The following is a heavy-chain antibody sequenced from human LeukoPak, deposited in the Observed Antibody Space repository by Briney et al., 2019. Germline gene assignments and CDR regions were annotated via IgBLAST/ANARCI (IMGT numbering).Heavy chain of an antibody. J-gene: IGHJ6*04. CDR1: GGSISSYY. V-gene: IGHV4-59*01. CDR2: IYYSGNT. CDR3: ARATLDYYYGMDV. Sequence: PSETLSRTCTVSGGSISSYYWSWIRQPPGKGLEWIGYIYYSGNTNYNPSLKSRVTISVDTSKNQFSLKLSSVTAADTAVYYCARATLDYYYGMDVWGKGTSVTVSS.